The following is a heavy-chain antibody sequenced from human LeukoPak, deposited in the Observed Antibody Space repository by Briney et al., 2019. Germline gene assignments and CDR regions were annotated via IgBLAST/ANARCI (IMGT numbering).Heavy chain of an antibody. J-gene: IGHJ6*03. Sequence: ASVKVSCKASGYRLTSYAMNWVRQAPGQGLEWMGWINTKTGNSTYAQGFTGRFVFSLDTSVSTAYLQISSLKAEDTAVYYCARGRGGGSRYQYYYMDVWGAGTTVTVSS. V-gene: IGHV7-4-1*02. D-gene: IGHD3-10*01. CDR2: INTKTGNS. CDR3: ARGRGGGSRYQYYYMDV. CDR1: GYRLTSYA.